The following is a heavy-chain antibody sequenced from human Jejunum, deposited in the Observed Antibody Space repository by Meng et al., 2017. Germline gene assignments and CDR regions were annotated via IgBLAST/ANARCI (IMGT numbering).Heavy chain of an antibody. Sequence: QVQLQQWGAGLLKPSEPLSLTCAIYGGSFNNYYWSWIRQPPGEGLEWIGEIHQSGSTNYNPSLKSRVTISVDSSKNQFFLDLSSVTAADTAVYYCASLSSSWSGADYWGQGTLVTVSS. CDR1: GGSFNNYY. V-gene: IGHV4-34*01. J-gene: IGHJ4*02. CDR2: IHQSGST. CDR3: ASLSSSWSGADY. D-gene: IGHD6-13*01.